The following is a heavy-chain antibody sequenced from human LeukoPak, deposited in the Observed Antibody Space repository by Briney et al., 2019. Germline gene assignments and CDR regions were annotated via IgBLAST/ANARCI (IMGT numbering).Heavy chain of an antibody. D-gene: IGHD6-13*01. V-gene: IGHV3-48*03. Sequence: GGSLRLSCAASGFTFSSYEMNWVRQAPGKGLEWVSYISSSGSTIYYADCVKGRFTISRDNAKNSLYLQMNSLRAEGTAVYYCARGGGHIAAAGPAYYWGQGTLVTVSS. CDR3: ARGGGHIAAAGPAYY. CDR1: GFTFSSYE. J-gene: IGHJ4*02. CDR2: ISSSGSTI.